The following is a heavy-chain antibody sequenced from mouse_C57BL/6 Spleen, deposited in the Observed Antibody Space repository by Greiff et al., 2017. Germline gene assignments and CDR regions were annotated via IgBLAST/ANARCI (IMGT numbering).Heavy chain of an antibody. Sequence: VQLQQSGPGLAKPSQSLSLTCSATGYSITSDYWNWIRKFPGNKLEYMGYISDSGSTYYNPSLKSRISITRDTSKNQYYLQLNSVTTDDTATYYCARSDDGNYGWYFGVWGTGTTVTVAS. CDR1: GYSITSDY. V-gene: IGHV3-8*01. CDR3: ARSDDGNYGWYFGV. CDR2: ISDSGST. J-gene: IGHJ1*03. D-gene: IGHD2-3*01.